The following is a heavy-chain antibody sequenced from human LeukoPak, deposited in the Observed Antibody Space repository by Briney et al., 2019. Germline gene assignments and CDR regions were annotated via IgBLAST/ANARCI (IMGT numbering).Heavy chain of an antibody. CDR1: GGSISSGGYS. V-gene: IGHV4-30-2*01. D-gene: IGHD3-10*01. Sequence: SETLSLTCAVSGGSISSGGYSWSWIRQPSGKGLEWIGYIYHSGSTYYNPSLKSRITISVDRSKNQFSLKLSSVTAADTAVYYCARGNLRGSGTVDWFDPWGQGTLVTVSS. CDR2: IYHSGST. CDR3: ARGNLRGSGTVDWFDP. J-gene: IGHJ5*02.